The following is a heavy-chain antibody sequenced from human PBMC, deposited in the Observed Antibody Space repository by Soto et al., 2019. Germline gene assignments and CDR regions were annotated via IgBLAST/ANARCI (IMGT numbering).Heavy chain of an antibody. D-gene: IGHD6-19*01. Sequence: QVQLVQSGAEEKKPGASVKVSCKASGYTFTSYAMHWVRQAPGQRLEWMGWINAGNGNTKYSQKFQGRATITRDTSANTAYMELSSLRSEDTAVYYCARSPGGWVHYFDDWGQGTLVTVSS. CDR3: ARSPGGWVHYFDD. J-gene: IGHJ4*02. CDR1: GYTFTSYA. CDR2: INAGNGNT. V-gene: IGHV1-3*05.